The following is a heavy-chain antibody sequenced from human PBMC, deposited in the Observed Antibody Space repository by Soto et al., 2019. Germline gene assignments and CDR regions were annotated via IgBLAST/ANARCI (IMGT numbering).Heavy chain of an antibody. CDR2: IYHSGTT. CDR3: ARDQTAAGPFDL. J-gene: IGHJ2*01. CDR1: GGSISSGGYS. Sequence: QLQLQESGSGLVKPSETLSLTCAVSGGSISSGGYSWSWIRQPPGKGLEWIGYIYHSGTTYYNPSLESRVHISVDRSKNQISLKLSSVTAADPAVYYCARDQTAAGPFDLRGRGTLVTVSS. V-gene: IGHV4-30-2*01. D-gene: IGHD6-13*01.